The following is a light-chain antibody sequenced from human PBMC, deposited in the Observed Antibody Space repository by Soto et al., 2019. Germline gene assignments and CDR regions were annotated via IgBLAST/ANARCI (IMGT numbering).Light chain of an antibody. CDR3: CSYAGSVYV. CDR2: EGS. CDR1: SSDVGSYNL. Sequence: QSVLTQPASVSGSPGQSITISCTGTSSDVGSYNLVSWYQQHPGKAPKLMIYEGSKRPSGVSNRFSDSKSGNTASLTISGLQAEDEADYYCCSYAGSVYVFGTGTKATVL. J-gene: IGLJ1*01. V-gene: IGLV2-23*01.